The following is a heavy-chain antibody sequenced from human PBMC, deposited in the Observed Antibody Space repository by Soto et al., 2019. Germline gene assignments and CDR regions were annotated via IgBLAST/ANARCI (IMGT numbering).Heavy chain of an antibody. CDR1: GDSISTVDYF. CDR2: IYKSATT. Sequence: SGTLSLTCSVSGDSISTVDYFWASIRQPPGQALEYIGYIYKSATTYYNPSFESRVAISLDTSKSQFSLNVTSVTAADTAVYFCARGRYCLTGRCFPNWFDSWGQGTLVTVSS. D-gene: IGHD2-15*01. CDR3: ARGRYCLTGRCFPNWFDS. J-gene: IGHJ5*01. V-gene: IGHV4-30-4*01.